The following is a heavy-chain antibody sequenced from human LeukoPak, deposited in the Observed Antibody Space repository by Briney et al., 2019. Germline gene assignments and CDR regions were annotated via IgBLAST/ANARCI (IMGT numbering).Heavy chain of an antibody. D-gene: IGHD1-14*01. CDR2: ISGSGGST. CDR1: GFTFSSYS. Sequence: PGGSLRLSCSASGFTFSSYSMNWVRQAPGEGREWVSAISGSGGSTYYADSVKGRFTISRDNSKNTLYLQMNRLRPEATAVYYCAKDRRPNLYYYHCMDVWGKGNPVTVSS. CDR3: AKDRRPNLYYYHCMDV. J-gene: IGHJ6*03. V-gene: IGHV3-23*01.